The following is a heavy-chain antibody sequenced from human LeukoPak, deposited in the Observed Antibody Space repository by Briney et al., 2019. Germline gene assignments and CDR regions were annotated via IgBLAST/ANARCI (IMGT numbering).Heavy chain of an antibody. Sequence: SETLSLTCTVSGGSISSGSYYWSWIRQPAGKGLEWIGRIYTSGSTNYNPSLKSRVTISVDTSKNQFSLKLSSVTAADTAVYYCARWLVVVVAATEYNWFDPWGQGTLVTVSS. CDR1: GGSISSGSYY. V-gene: IGHV4-61*02. J-gene: IGHJ5*02. CDR2: IYTSGST. CDR3: ARWLVVVVAATEYNWFDP. D-gene: IGHD2-15*01.